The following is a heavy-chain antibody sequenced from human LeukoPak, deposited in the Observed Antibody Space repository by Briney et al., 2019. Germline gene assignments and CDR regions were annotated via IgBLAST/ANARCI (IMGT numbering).Heavy chain of an antibody. CDR1: GFTLSNYW. D-gene: IGHD3-10*01. J-gene: IGHJ4*02. CDR2: ITDDGSST. V-gene: IGHV3-74*01. CDR3: ASSGRGHFYFDY. Sequence: PGGSLRLSCAASGFTLSNYWMHWVRQVPGKGLVWVSRITDDGSSTGFVDSVKGRFTISRDNAKNTLYLQMNSPRGEDTAVYYCASSGRGHFYFDYWGQGALVTVSS.